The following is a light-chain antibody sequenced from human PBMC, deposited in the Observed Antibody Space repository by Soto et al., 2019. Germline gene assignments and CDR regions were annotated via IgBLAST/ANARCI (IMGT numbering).Light chain of an antibody. CDR2: GAS. V-gene: IGKV3-20*01. CDR1: QSVSSNY. CDR3: QQYDTSPRT. J-gene: IGKJ1*01. Sequence: EVMLTQSPGTLSLSPGERAIVSGRASQSVSSNYLAWYQQKSGQAPRLLIYGASNRATGIPDRFSGSGSGTDFTLTIRRLEPEDFAVYYCQQYDTSPRTFGQGTKVEFK.